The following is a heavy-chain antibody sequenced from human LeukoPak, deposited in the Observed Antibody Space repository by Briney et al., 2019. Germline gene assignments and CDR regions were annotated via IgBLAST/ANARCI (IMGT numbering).Heavy chain of an antibody. Sequence: PGGSLRLSCAASGFTFSSYSMNWVRQAPGKGLEWVSYISSSSSTIYYADSVKGRFTISRDNAKNSLYLQMNSLRAEDTAVYYCAREGGGPEGYQLLGSDAFDIWGQGTMVTVSS. CDR2: ISSSSSTI. CDR3: AREGGGPEGYQLLGSDAFDI. V-gene: IGHV3-48*01. J-gene: IGHJ3*02. D-gene: IGHD2-2*01. CDR1: GFTFSSYS.